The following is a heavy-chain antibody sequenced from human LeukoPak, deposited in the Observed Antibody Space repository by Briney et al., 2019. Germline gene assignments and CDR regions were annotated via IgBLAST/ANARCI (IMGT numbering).Heavy chain of an antibody. CDR2: INHSGST. CDR1: GFTFSSYA. CDR3: ARAGWGRYLDY. D-gene: IGHD1-14*01. J-gene: IGHJ4*02. Sequence: GSLRLSCAASGFTFSSYAISWIRQPPGKGLEWIGEINHSGSTNYNPSLKSRVTISVDTSKNQFSLKLSSVTAADTAVYYCARAGWGRYLDYWGQGTLVTVSS. V-gene: IGHV4-34*01.